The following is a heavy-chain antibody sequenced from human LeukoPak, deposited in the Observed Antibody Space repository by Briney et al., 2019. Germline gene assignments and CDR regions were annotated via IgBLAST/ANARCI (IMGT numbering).Heavy chain of an antibody. CDR3: TSHGGDSDWSIGY. CDR2: TYSAVST. D-gene: IGHD2-21*01. Sequence: PGGSLRLSCAASGFILSSYYMNWVRQAPGKGLEWVGVTYSAVSTYYLDSVLGRFIISRDDSKNTLYLQMNSLRVEDTGVYYCTSHGGDSDWSIGYWGQGTPVTVSS. V-gene: IGHV3-66*04. CDR1: GFILSSYY. J-gene: IGHJ4*02.